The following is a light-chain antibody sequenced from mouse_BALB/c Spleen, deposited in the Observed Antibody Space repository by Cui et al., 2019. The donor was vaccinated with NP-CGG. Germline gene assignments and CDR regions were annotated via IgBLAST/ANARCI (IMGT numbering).Light chain of an antibody. V-gene: IGLV1*01. Sequence: QAVVTQESALTTSPGETVTLTCRSSTGAVTTSNYANWVQEKPDHLFTGLIGGTNNRAPGVPVRFSGFLIEDKAALTIPGAQTEDEAIYFCALWYSNHWVFGGGTKLTVL. CDR3: ALWYSNHWV. CDR2: GTN. J-gene: IGLJ1*01. CDR1: TGAVTTSNY.